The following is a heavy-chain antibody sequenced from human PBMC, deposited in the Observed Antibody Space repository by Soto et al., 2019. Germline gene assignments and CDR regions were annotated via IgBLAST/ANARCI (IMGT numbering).Heavy chain of an antibody. CDR2: IIPIFGTA. V-gene: IGHV1-69*13. J-gene: IGHJ4*02. D-gene: IGHD1-26*01. Sequence: ASVKVSCKASGGTFSSYAISWLRQAPGQGLEWMGGIIPIFGTANYAQKFQGRVTITADESTSTAYMELSSLRSEDTAVYYCARNPYSGSYYVVGFFDYWGQGTLVTVSS. CDR3: ARNPYSGSYYVVGFFDY. CDR1: GGTFSSYA.